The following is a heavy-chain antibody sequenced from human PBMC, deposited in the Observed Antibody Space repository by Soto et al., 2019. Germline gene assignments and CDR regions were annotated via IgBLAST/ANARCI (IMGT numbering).Heavy chain of an antibody. J-gene: IGHJ4*02. V-gene: IGHV4-34*01. CDR2: IKDGGVT. D-gene: IGHD5-12*01. CDR3: ARGQEGIVATH. CDR1: GGSLTGYY. Sequence: QVHLQQWGAGLLKPSETLSLTCAVNGGSLTGYYWSWIRQPPGKGLEWIGEIKDGGVTNYSPSLKGRVTMSADTSKNQFSLKLNSVTAADRAVYYCARGQEGIVATHWDQGTLVTVSS.